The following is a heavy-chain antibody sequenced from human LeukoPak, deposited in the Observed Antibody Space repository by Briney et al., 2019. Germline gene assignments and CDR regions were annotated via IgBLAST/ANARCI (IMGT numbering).Heavy chain of an antibody. CDR1: GGTFSSYA. CDR2: IIPILGIA. CDR3: ASAGGNSWGQPAADCLDL. J-gene: IGHJ5*02. Sequence: SVTVSCKASGGTFSSYAISWGRHAPGQGLELMGRIIPILGIANYAQKFQGRVTITADKSTSTAYMELSSLRSEDPAVYYCASAGGNSWGQPAADCLDLWGQETLVTVSS. D-gene: IGHD4-23*01. V-gene: IGHV1-69*04.